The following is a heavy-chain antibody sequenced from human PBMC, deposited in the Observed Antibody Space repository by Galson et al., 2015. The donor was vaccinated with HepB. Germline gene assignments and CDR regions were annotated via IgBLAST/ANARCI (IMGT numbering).Heavy chain of an antibody. Sequence: SLRLSCAASGFSFSNYAMHWVRQAPGKGMEWVAVISSDGSNNLYGDSVKGRFTISRDNSKNTLYLQMNSLRAEDTGLYYCARGAYSSSAVGRSAWVLPNDAFDIWGQGTMVTVSS. D-gene: IGHD3-22*01. CDR3: ARGAYSSSAVGRSAWVLPNDAFDI. V-gene: IGHV3-30*04. CDR2: ISSDGSNN. J-gene: IGHJ3*02. CDR1: GFSFSNYA.